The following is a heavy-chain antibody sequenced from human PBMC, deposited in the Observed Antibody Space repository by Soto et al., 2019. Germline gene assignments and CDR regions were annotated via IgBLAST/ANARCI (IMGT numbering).Heavy chain of an antibody. D-gene: IGHD3-10*01. CDR3: ARAITSSGEHYYYGMDV. V-gene: IGHV1-2*04. J-gene: IGHJ6*02. CDR1: GYTFTGYY. Sequence: ASVKVSCKASGYTFTGYYMHWVRQAPGQGLEWMGWINPNSGGTNYAQKFQGWVTMTRDTSISTAYMELSRLRSDDTAVYYCARAITSSGEHYYYGMDVWGQGTTVTV. CDR2: INPNSGGT.